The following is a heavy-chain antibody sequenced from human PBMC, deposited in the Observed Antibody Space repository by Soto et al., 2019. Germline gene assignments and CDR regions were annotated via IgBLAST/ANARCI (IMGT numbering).Heavy chain of an antibody. CDR1: EFTFSSYT. Sequence: EVKLVESGGGLVQPGGSLRLSCAASEFTFSSYTMNWVRQAPGKGLEWVSNVSSSGNIIDYADSVKGRFTISRDNGNNSLYLQMNRLRADDTAVYYCARGRRYYEFWGQGTLVTVSS. V-gene: IGHV3-48*01. J-gene: IGHJ4*02. CDR2: VSSSGNII. CDR3: ARGRRYYEF.